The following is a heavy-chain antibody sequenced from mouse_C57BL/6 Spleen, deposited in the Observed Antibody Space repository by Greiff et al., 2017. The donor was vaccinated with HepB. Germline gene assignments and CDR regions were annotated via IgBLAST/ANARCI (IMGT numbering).Heavy chain of an antibody. CDR1: GYAFSSSW. CDR2: IYPGDGDT. J-gene: IGHJ2*01. Sequence: VKLMESGPELVKPGASVKISCKASGYAFSSSWMNWVKQRPGKGLEWIGRIYPGDGDTNYNEKFKSKATLTVDKSSSTADMQLSSLTSEDSAVYYCARYGGYDGGYWGQGTTLTVSS. V-gene: IGHV1-82*01. D-gene: IGHD2-2*01. CDR3: ARYGGYDGGY.